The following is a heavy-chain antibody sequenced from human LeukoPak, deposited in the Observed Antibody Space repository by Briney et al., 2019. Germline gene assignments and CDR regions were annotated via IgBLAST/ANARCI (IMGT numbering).Heavy chain of an antibody. D-gene: IGHD3-10*01. CDR2: ISGSGGST. CDR1: GFTFSSYA. V-gene: IGHV3-23*01. J-gene: IGHJ4*02. Sequence: GGSLRLSCAASGFTFSSYAMSWVRQAPGKGLEWVSAISGSGGSTYYADSVKGRFTISRDNSKNTLYLQMNSLRAEDTAVYYCAKDLWIAMVRGDDYWGQGTLVTVSS. CDR3: AKDLWIAMVRGDDY.